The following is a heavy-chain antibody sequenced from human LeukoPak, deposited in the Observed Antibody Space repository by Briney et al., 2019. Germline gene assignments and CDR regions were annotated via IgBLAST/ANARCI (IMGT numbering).Heavy chain of an antibody. CDR2: ISGSGEST. CDR3: AREHWDFDY. V-gene: IGHV3-23*01. D-gene: IGHD7-27*01. CDR1: GFTFSSYS. J-gene: IGHJ4*02. Sequence: PGGSLRLSCAASGFTFSSYSMNWVRQASGKGLEWVSEISGSGESTYYGDSVKGRFTISRDNSKNTLYLHMNSLRAGDTAIYYCAREHWDFDYWGQGILVTVSS.